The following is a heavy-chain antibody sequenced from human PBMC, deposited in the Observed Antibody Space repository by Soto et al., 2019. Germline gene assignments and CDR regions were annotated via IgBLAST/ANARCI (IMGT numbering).Heavy chain of an antibody. CDR2: IYYSGST. Sequence: QLQLQESGPGLVKPSETLSLTCTVSGGSISGSSYYWGWIRQPPGKGLEWIGSIYYSGSTYYNPSLKSRVTISVDTSKNQFSLKLSSVTAADTAVYYCARRNYENWFDPWGQGTLVTVSS. CDR1: GGSISGSSYY. D-gene: IGHD1-7*01. J-gene: IGHJ5*02. CDR3: ARRNYENWFDP. V-gene: IGHV4-39*01.